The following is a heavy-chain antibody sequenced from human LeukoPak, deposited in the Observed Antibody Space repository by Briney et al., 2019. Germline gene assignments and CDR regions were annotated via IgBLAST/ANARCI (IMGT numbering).Heavy chain of an antibody. CDR3: ARDFPPGYSRGYFDL. D-gene: IGHD5-18*01. Sequence: SQTLSPTCTVSGGSISSDSYYWHWIRQPAGKGLEWIGRIYTRGSTNYNPSLKSRVTISINTSKNQFSLNLSSVTAADTAVYYCARDFPPGYSRGYFDLWGRGTLVTVSS. CDR1: GGSISSDSYY. J-gene: IGHJ2*01. CDR2: IYTRGST. V-gene: IGHV4-61*02.